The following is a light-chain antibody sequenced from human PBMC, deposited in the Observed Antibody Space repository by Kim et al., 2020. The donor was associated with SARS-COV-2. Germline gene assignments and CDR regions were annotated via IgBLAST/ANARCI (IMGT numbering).Light chain of an antibody. J-gene: IGLJ2*01. Sequence: QPVLTQPPSASGTPGQRVTISCSGTRSNIGSNTVNWYQQLPGTAPRLLIYNTNQRPSGVPDRFSGSKSGTSASLAISGLQSGDKTDYYCSAWDDSLNAVVFGGGTKVTVL. V-gene: IGLV1-44*01. CDR2: NTN. CDR1: RSNIGSNT. CDR3: SAWDDSLNAVV.